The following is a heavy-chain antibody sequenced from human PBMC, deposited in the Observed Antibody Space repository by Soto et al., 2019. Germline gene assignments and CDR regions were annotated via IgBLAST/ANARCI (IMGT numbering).Heavy chain of an antibody. CDR1: GGSIRDYY. J-gene: IGHJ4*02. CDR2: IYYTGTT. CDR3: ARAAMGGSSWPFDY. V-gene: IGHV4-59*12. D-gene: IGHD6-13*01. Sequence: SETLSLTCTVSGGSIRDYYWGWIRQSPGKGLEWIGYIYYTGTTKYNPSLKSRVTISVDSSKNQFSQKLSSVTAADTAVYYCARAAMGGSSWPFDYWGQGTLVTVSS.